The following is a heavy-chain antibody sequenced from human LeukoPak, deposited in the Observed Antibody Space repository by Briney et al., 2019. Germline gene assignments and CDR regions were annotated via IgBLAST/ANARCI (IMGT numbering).Heavy chain of an antibody. CDR2: ISSSSLSI. D-gene: IGHD5-18*01. CDR1: GFTFSTFA. CDR3: ARDATPTQLWFRGSFDY. V-gene: IGHV3-48*01. J-gene: IGHJ4*02. Sequence: GGSLRLSCAASGFTFSTFAMSWVRQSPGKGLEWVSYISSSSLSIYYADSVKGRFTISRDNARNSLYLQMNSLRAEDTADYYCARDATPTQLWFRGSFDYWGLGALVTVSS.